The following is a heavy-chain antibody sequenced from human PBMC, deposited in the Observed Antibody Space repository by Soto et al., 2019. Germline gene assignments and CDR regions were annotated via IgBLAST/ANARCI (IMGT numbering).Heavy chain of an antibody. Sequence: GGSLRLSCAASGFTFSSYAMRWVRQAPGKGLEWVSAISGSGGSTYYADSVKGRFTIARDSSKNTLYLQMNGLRAEDTAVYYCAEHRVVDIVATINFDYWGQGTLVTVSS. CDR2: ISGSGGST. D-gene: IGHD5-12*01. CDR3: AEHRVVDIVATINFDY. CDR1: GFTFSSYA. J-gene: IGHJ4*02. V-gene: IGHV3-23*01.